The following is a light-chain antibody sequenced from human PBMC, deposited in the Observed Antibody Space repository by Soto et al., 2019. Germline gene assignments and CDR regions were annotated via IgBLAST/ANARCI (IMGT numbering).Light chain of an antibody. CDR2: EVS. CDR3: SSYSISSTYV. CDR1: SSDVGGYNY. V-gene: IGLV2-14*01. J-gene: IGLJ1*01. Sequence: QSVLTQPASVSGSPGQSITISCTGTSSDVGGYNYVSWYQQQSGKAPKLMIHEVSNRPSGVSNRFSGSKSGNTASLTISGLQAEDEADYYCSSYSISSTYVFGTGTKVTVL.